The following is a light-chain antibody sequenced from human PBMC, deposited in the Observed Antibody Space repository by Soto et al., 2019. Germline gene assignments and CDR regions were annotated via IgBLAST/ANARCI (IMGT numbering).Light chain of an antibody. CDR1: QSVSSY. CDR3: QQRSTWSPT. V-gene: IGKV3-11*01. CDR2: DAS. J-gene: IGKJ4*01. Sequence: EIVLTQSPATLSLSPGERATLSCRASQSVSSYLAWYQQKPGQAPRLLIYDASNRATGIPARFSGSGSGTDFTLTISSLEPEDFAVYYCQQRSTWSPTCGGGTKVEIK.